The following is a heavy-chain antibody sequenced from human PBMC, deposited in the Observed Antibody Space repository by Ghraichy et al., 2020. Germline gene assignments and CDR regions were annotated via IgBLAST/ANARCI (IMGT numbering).Heavy chain of an antibody. CDR3: ARDNKDYSGYYY. Sequence: SVKVSCKVSGGTFSSYAISWVRQAPGQGLEWMGGIIPIFGTANYAQKFQGRVTITADESTSTAYMELSSLRSEDTAVYYCARDNKDYSGYYYWGQGTLVTVSA. J-gene: IGHJ4*02. D-gene: IGHD5-12*01. CDR2: IIPIFGTA. CDR1: GGTFSSYA. V-gene: IGHV1-69*13.